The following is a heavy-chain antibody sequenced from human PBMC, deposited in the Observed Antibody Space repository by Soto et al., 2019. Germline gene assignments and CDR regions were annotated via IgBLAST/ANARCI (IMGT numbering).Heavy chain of an antibody. CDR1: GVSFSDYY. V-gene: IGHV3-11*01. D-gene: IGHD5-18*01. Sequence: PGGCLRLSCAASGVSFSDYYMTWIRQAPGQGLEWVSYISSRSGTIFYADSVKGRFTLSRDNSKNSMYLQMNSLRAEDTAVYYCAREVDRALVGSPHYFDYRGQGTLVTVSS. J-gene: IGHJ4*01. CDR3: AREVDRALVGSPHYFDY. CDR2: ISSRSGTI.